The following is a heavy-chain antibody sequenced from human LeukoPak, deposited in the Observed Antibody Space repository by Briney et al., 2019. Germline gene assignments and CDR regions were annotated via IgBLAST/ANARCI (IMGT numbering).Heavy chain of an antibody. J-gene: IGHJ6*03. V-gene: IGHV4-59*01. D-gene: IGHD3-16*01. CDR3: ARETSQKGAHYMDV. CDR2: IYYSGST. CDR1: GGSIISYY. Sequence: SETLSLTCTVSGGSIISYYWSWIRQPPGKGLEWIGYIYYSGSTNYNPSLKSRVTISVDTSKNQFSLKLTSVTAADTAVYYCARETSQKGAHYMDVWGKGTTVTISS.